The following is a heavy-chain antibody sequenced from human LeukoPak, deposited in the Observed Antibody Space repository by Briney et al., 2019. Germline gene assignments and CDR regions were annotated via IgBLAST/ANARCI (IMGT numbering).Heavy chain of an antibody. J-gene: IGHJ4*02. CDR2: IHHGGST. CDR3: ARDETLTALFDY. CDR1: GGSIISSSYY. Sequence: PSETLSLTCTVSGGSIISSSYYWGWIRQSPGKGLEWIGSIHHGGSTYYNPSLKSRVTISVETSKNQFSLKVTSVTAADSAVYYCARDETLTALFDYWGQGTLVTVSS. V-gene: IGHV4-39*07.